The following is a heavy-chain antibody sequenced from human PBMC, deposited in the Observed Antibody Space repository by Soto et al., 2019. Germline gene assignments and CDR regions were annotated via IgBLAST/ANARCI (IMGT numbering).Heavy chain of an antibody. V-gene: IGHV1-2*02. CDR1: GYTFTGYY. D-gene: IGHD3-22*01. CDR3: ARGVLYDSSGYSPGY. Sequence: QVQLVQSGAEVKKPGASVKVSCKASGYTFTGYYMHWVRQAPGQGLEWMGWINPNSGGTNYAQKFQGRVTMTRDTSISTAYMGLSRLRSDDTAVYYCARGVLYDSSGYSPGYWGQGTLVTVSS. CDR2: INPNSGGT. J-gene: IGHJ4*02.